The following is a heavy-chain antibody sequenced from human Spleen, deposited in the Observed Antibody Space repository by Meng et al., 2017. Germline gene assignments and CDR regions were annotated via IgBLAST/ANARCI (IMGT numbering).Heavy chain of an antibody. V-gene: IGHV4-4*02. J-gene: IGHJ4*02. D-gene: IGHD3-22*01. CDR1: GDSISSSYW. CDR3: ARLTSGYIDY. CDR2: IYHTGST. Sequence: QVQLRGLGPGLVKPSGTLSLTCAVSGDSISSSYWWSWVRQPPGKRLEWIGEIYHTGSTNYNPSLKSRVTIFVDKSNNEFSLNLSSVTAADTAIYSCARLTSGYIDYWGQGTLVTVSS.